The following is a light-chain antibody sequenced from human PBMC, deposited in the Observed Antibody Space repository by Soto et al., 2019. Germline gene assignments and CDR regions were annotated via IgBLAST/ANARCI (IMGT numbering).Light chain of an antibody. CDR2: AAS. J-gene: IGKJ3*01. CDR3: QNYYSAPFT. V-gene: IGKV1-27*01. CDR1: QGIKNF. Sequence: DIQMTQSPSSLSASVGDRVTITCRASQGIKNFLDWYQQKPGKAPKLLIFAASILQPGVPSRFIGSGSGTDFTLTINRLQPEDVAAYYCQNYYSAPFTFGPGTKVDI.